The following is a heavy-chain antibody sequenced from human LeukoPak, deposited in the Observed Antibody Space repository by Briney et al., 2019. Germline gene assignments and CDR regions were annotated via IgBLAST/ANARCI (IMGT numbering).Heavy chain of an antibody. D-gene: IGHD3-22*01. V-gene: IGHV4-59*08. J-gene: IGHJ3*02. Sequence: SETLSLTCIVSGGSISRYSWNWIRQSPGKGLEWIGYIAHSGAISYKSSLKSRVTISVDTSKNQLSLRLTSVTAADTAVYYCVKSTYYYDTFVNAFDIWGQGTMVTVSS. CDR3: VKSTYYYDTFVNAFDI. CDR1: GGSISRYS. CDR2: IAHSGAI.